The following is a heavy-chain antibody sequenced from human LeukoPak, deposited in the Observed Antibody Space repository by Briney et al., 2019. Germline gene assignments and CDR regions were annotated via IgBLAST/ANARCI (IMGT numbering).Heavy chain of an antibody. CDR3: ANLLRWEPY. V-gene: IGHV3-30*18. CDR2: ISYDGSNK. CDR1: GFTSSSYG. Sequence: GRSLRLSCAASGFTSSSYGMHWVRQAPGKGLEWVAVISYDGSNKYYADSVKGRFTISRDNSKNTLYLQMNSLRAEDTAVYYCANLLRWEPYWGQGTLVTVSS. D-gene: IGHD4-23*01. J-gene: IGHJ4*02.